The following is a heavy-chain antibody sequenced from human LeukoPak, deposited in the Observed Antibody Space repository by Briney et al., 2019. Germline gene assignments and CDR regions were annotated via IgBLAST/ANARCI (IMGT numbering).Heavy chain of an antibody. CDR3: ARRYDTSGYYFPY. V-gene: IGHV5-51*01. J-gene: IGHJ4*02. D-gene: IGHD3-22*01. Sequence: GESLKISRKGSGYSFTSYWIGWVRQMPGKGLEWMGIIYPGDSDTRYSPSFQGQVTISADKSISTAYLQWSSLKASDTAMYYCARRYDTSGYYFPYWGQGTLVTVSS. CDR1: GYSFTSYW. CDR2: IYPGDSDT.